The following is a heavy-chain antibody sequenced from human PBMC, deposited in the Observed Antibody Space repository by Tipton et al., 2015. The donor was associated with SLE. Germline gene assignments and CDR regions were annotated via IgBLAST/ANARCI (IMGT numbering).Heavy chain of an antibody. Sequence: TLSLTCTVSGGSISNGSYYWSWIRQPAGKGLEWIGHIYTSGSTNYNPSLKSRVTISVDTSKNQFSLKLSSVTAADTAVYYCARDHDYSNAFDIWGQGTMVTVSS. CDR1: GGSISNGSYY. J-gene: IGHJ3*02. CDR2: IYTSGST. CDR3: ARDHDYSNAFDI. D-gene: IGHD4-11*01. V-gene: IGHV4-61*09.